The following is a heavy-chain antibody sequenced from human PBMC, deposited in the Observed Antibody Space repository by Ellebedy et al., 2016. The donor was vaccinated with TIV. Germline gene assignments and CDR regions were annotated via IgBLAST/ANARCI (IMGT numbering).Heavy chain of an antibody. J-gene: IGHJ4*02. Sequence: PGGSLRLSCAASGFTVSHNYMRWVRQAPGKGLEWVSLIYSTGDTHYADFVKGRFTISRDHSKNTLYLQMNSLRVEDTAVYYCAKDGGAARTAPPDYWGQGTLVTVSS. CDR1: GFTVSHNY. CDR3: AKDGGAARTAPPDY. V-gene: IGHV3-66*01. D-gene: IGHD6-6*01. CDR2: IYSTGDT.